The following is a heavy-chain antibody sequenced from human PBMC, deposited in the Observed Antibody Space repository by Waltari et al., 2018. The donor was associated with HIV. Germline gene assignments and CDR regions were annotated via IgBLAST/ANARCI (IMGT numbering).Heavy chain of an antibody. CDR2: IKEDGSQK. CDR1: GVDFRRYW. V-gene: IGHV3-7*01. D-gene: IGHD3-10*01. Sequence: DVQLVESGGGVVRPGGSLGLSCVGSGVDFRRYWMTGVRQTPGKGLAWVANIKEDGSQKYYEESVKGRFTITRDNAENTVWLEMRNLRVDDAGLYYCARDGGEYWGQGTLLTVSS. J-gene: IGHJ4*02. CDR3: ARDGGEY.